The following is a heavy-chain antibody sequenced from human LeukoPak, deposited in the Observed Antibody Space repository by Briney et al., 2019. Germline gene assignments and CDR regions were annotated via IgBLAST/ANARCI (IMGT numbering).Heavy chain of an antibody. D-gene: IGHD1-26*01. CDR3: ARSPRGVGVTALDY. Sequence: SETLSLTCTVSGDSISAYYWSWTRQPPGKGLEWIGYIYYNGNSIYNPSLKSRVSISTDTSKNQVFLQLRSLTAADTAMYYCARSPRGVGVTALDYWGQGTLVTVSS. J-gene: IGHJ4*02. V-gene: IGHV4-59*01. CDR2: IYYNGNS. CDR1: GDSISAYY.